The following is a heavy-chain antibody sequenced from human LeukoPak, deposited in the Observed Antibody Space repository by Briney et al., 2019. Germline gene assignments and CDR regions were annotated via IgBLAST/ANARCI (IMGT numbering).Heavy chain of an antibody. D-gene: IGHD3-3*02. V-gene: IGHV3-23*01. CDR2: ISGSGGTT. Sequence: GGSLRLSCAASGFTFSSYAMSWVRQAPGKGLERVSAISGSGGTTSYADSVKGRFTISRDNSKNTLYLQMNSLRAEDAAVYYCAKDIRLRPTTVDYWGQGTLVTVSS. CDR3: AKDIRLRPTTVDY. J-gene: IGHJ4*02. CDR1: GFTFSSYA.